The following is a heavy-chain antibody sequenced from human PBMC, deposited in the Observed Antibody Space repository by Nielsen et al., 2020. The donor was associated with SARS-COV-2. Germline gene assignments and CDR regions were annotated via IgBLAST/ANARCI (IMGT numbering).Heavy chain of an antibody. CDR1: GFTFSTYD. J-gene: IGHJ6*02. D-gene: IGHD5-24*01. CDR3: ARDTINDGLDV. Sequence: GGSLRLSCAASGFTFSTYDMHWVRQAPGKGLEWVSVIGTTGDTYYSGFVKGRFTVSRENAKSSFYPQMNSLRAGDTAVYYRARDTINDGLDVWGQGTTVTVSS. V-gene: IGHV3-13*01. CDR2: IGTTGDT.